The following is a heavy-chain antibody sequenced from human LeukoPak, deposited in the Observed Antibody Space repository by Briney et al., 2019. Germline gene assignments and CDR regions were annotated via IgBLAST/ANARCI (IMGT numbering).Heavy chain of an antibody. D-gene: IGHD5/OR15-5a*01. J-gene: IGHJ4*02. Sequence: MTSETLSLTCTVSGGSISSYYWSWIRQPAGKGLEWIGRIYSSGSTNYNPSLKNRVTMSVDTSKNQFSLKLSSVTAADTAVYYCARVSVSGTYDYWGQGTLVTVSS. V-gene: IGHV4-4*07. CDR3: ARVSVSGTYDY. CDR1: GGSISSYY. CDR2: IYSSGST.